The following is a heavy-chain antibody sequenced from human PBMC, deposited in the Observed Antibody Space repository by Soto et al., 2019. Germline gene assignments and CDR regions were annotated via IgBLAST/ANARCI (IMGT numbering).Heavy chain of an antibody. D-gene: IGHD6-13*01. CDR3: TTTGYSSSWGIDY. CDR2: IKSKTDGGTT. V-gene: IGHV3-15*07. Sequence: EVQLVESGGGLVKPGGSLRFSCAASGFTFSNAWMNWVRQAPGKGLEWVGRIKSKTDGGTTDYAAPVKGRFTISRDDSKNTLYLQMNSLKTEDTAVYYCTTTGYSSSWGIDYWGQGTLVTVSS. CDR1: GFTFSNAW. J-gene: IGHJ4*02.